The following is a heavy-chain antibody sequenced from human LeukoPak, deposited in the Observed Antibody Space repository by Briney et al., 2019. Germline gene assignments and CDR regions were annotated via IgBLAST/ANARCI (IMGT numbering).Heavy chain of an antibody. V-gene: IGHV4-59*08. D-gene: IGHD3-10*01. CDR3: ARHVPYYYYGSGSYPDAFDI. J-gene: IGHJ3*02. CDR2: IYYSGST. CDR1: GGSISSYY. Sequence: SETLSLTCTVSGGSISSYYWSWIRQPPGKGLEWIGYIYYSGSTNYNPSLKSRVTISVDTSKNQFSLKLSSVTAADTAVYYCARHVPYYYYGSGSYPDAFDIWGQGTMVTVSS.